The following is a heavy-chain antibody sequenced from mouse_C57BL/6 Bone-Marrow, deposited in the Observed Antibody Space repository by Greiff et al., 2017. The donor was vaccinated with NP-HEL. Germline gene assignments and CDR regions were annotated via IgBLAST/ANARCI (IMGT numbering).Heavy chain of an antibody. V-gene: IGHV5-4*01. J-gene: IGHJ1*03. CDR3: ARDPGKDWYFDV. CDR1: GFTFSSYA. Sequence: EVMLVESGGGLVKPGGSLKLSCAASGFTFSSYAMSWVRQTPEKRLEWVATISDGGSYTYYPDNVKGRFTISRDNAKNNLYLQMSHLKSEDTAMYYCARDPGKDWYFDVWGTGTTVTVSS. CDR2: ISDGGSYT. D-gene: IGHD4-1*01.